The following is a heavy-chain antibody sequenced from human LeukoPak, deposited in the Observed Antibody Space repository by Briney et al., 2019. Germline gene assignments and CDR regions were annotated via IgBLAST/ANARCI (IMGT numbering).Heavy chain of an antibody. CDR3: ARVQVVRGVRTNFDY. Sequence: GGSLRLSCAASGFTFSSYWMSWVRQAPGKGLEWVANIKQDGSEKYYVDSVKGRFTISRDNAKNSLYLQMNSLRAEDTAVYYCARVQVVRGVRTNFDYWGQGTLVTVSS. CDR2: IKQDGSEK. V-gene: IGHV3-7*01. CDR1: GFTFSSYW. D-gene: IGHD3-10*01. J-gene: IGHJ4*02.